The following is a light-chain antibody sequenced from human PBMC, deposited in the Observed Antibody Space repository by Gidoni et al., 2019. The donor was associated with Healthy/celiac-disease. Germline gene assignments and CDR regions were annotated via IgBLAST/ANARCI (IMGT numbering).Light chain of an antibody. CDR2: QDS. CDR3: QAWDSSTAGVV. CDR1: KLGDKY. J-gene: IGLJ2*01. V-gene: IGLV3-1*01. Sequence: SYELTQPPSVSVSPGQTASITCPGAKLGDKYACWYQQKPGQPPVLVIYQDSKRPSGTPERFSGSNSGNTATLTISGTQAMDEADYYCQAWDSSTAGVVFGGGTKLTVL.